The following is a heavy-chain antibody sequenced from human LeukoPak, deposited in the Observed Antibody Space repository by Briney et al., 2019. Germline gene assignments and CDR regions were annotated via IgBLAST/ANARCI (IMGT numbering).Heavy chain of an antibody. CDR3: TRDTGTTGEVKFDP. Sequence: SETLSLACTVSGNSFGDYYWSWIRQPAGKGLEWIGRIYTSGSTTYNPSLKSRVTMSVDTSKSQFSLNLMSVTAADTAVYYCTRDTGTTGEVKFDPWGQGTLVTVSS. V-gene: IGHV4-4*07. D-gene: IGHD4-17*01. CDR1: GNSFGDYY. J-gene: IGHJ5*02. CDR2: IYTSGST.